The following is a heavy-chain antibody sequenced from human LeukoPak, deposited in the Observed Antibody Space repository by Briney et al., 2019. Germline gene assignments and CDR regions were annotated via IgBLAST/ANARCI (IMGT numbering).Heavy chain of an antibody. V-gene: IGHV3-74*01. D-gene: IGHD5-18*01. J-gene: IGHJ4*02. CDR2: INSDGSIA. Sequence: GGSLRLSCAASGFTFSTYWMHWVRQVPGKGLVWVSRINSDGSIADYADAVKGRFTISRDNARNTLYLEMNSLRAEGTALYFCAPEGGSSYDYWGQGTLVTVSS. CDR1: GFTFSTYW. CDR3: APEGGSSYDY.